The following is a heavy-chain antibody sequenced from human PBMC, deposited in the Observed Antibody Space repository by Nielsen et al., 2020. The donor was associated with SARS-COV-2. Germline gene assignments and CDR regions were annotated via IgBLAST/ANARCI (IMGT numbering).Heavy chain of an antibody. D-gene: IGHD3-22*01. V-gene: IGHV7-4-1*02. CDR2: INTNTGKS. CDR3: ARDDYETTGFRFDP. J-gene: IGHJ5*02. Sequence: WIRQPPGKGLEWMGYINTNTGKSTYAQGFTGRFVFSLDASVSTAYLQISSLKAEDTAVYYCARDDYETTGFRFDPWGQGTLVTVSS.